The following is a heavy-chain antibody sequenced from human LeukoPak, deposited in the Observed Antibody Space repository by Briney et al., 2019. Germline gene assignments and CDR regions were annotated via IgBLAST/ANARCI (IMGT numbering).Heavy chain of an antibody. Sequence: GGSLRPSCAASGFTFSSYAMSWVRQAPGKGLEWVSAISGSGGSTYYADSVKGRFTISRDNSKNTLYLQMNSLRAEDTAVYYCAKVRVVVPAAISGWFDPWGQGTLVTVSS. CDR1: GFTFSSYA. D-gene: IGHD2-2*02. V-gene: IGHV3-23*01. CDR2: ISGSGGST. J-gene: IGHJ5*02. CDR3: AKVRVVVPAAISGWFDP.